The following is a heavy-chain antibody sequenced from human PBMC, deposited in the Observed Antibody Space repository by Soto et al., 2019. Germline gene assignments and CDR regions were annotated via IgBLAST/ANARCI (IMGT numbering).Heavy chain of an antibody. J-gene: IGHJ5*02. CDR3: ARGIYSKVGATIWFDP. CDR1: GCSISSYY. D-gene: IGHD1-26*01. CDR2: IYTSGST. V-gene: IGHV4-4*07. Sequence: PSETLSLTCTVSGCSISSYYWSWIRQPAGKGLEWIGRIYTSGSTNYNPSLKSRVTMSVDTSKNRFSLKLSSVTAADTAVYYCARGIYSKVGATIWFDPWGQGTLVTVSS.